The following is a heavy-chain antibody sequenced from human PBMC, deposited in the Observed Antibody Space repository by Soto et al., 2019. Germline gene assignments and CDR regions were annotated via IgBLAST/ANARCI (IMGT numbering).Heavy chain of an antibody. Sequence: GGSLRLSCAASGFTFSSYAMSWVRQAPGKGLEWVSAISGSGGSTYYADSVKGRFTISRDNSKNTLYLQMNSLRAEDTAVYYCARSSVTMDYYYSYMDVWGKGTTVTVSS. J-gene: IGHJ6*03. V-gene: IGHV3-23*01. CDR3: ARSSVTMDYYYSYMDV. CDR1: GFTFSSYA. CDR2: ISGSGGST. D-gene: IGHD4-17*01.